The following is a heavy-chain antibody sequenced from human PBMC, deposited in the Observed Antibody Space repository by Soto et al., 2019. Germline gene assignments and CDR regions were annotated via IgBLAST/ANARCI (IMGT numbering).Heavy chain of an antibody. CDR2: IYYNGST. D-gene: IGHD3-3*01. J-gene: IGHJ4*02. Sequence: SETLSLTCTVSGGSISSYCWSWIRQPPGKGLEWIGYIYYNGSTKYNPSLKSRVSISVDTSKNQFSLKLSSVTAADTAVYYCARHRDNFWSANIYFEYWGQGTLVTVSS. V-gene: IGHV4-59*08. CDR1: GGSISSYC. CDR3: ARHRDNFWSANIYFEY.